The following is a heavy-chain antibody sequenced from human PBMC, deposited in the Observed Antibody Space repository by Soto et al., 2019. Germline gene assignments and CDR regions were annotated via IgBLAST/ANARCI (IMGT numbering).Heavy chain of an antibody. CDR2: LNPNTGNS. D-gene: IGHD1-1*01. CDR1: GYTFTSYD. J-gene: IGHJ4*02. CDR3: ARRAETNGWNGFGADKYYFDF. V-gene: IGHV1-8*01. Sequence: VASVKVSCKASGYTFTSYDIYWVRQATGQGLEWMGWLNPNTGNSGYAQKFQGRITVTSDTSINTVHMELSSLRSEDTAVYYCARRAETNGWNGFGADKYYFDFWGQGTLVT.